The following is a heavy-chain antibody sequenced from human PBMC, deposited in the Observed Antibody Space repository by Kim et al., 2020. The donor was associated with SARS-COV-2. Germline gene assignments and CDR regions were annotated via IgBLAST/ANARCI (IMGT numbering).Heavy chain of an antibody. CDR1: GFTFSNYA. V-gene: IGHV3-23*01. CDR3: AKSPLATCISATCYPFDY. Sequence: GGSLRLSCEASGFTFSNYAMSWVRQSPGKGLEWVSGITGDGANTYHAVSVKGRFTTSRDNTKNTLYLQMNSLRVEDTAVYFCAKSPLATCISATCYPFDYWGHGTLVAVSS. J-gene: IGHJ4*01. CDR2: ITGDGANT. D-gene: IGHD2-15*01.